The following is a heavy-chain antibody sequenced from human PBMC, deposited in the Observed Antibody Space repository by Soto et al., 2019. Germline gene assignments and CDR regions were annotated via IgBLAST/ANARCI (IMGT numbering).Heavy chain of an antibody. CDR3: AREVRAAIVASGNWFDP. CDR1: GGTFSSYA. CDR2: IIPIFGTA. V-gene: IGHV1-69*06. Sequence: GAAVKVSCKASGGTFSSYAISWVRQAPGQGLEWMGGIIPIFGTANYAQKFQGRVTITADKSTSTAYMELSSLRSEDTAVYYCAREVRAAIVASGNWFDPWGQGTLVTVSS. J-gene: IGHJ5*02. D-gene: IGHD2-2*02.